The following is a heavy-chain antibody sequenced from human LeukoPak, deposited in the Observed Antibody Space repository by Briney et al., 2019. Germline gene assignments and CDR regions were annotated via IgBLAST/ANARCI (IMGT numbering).Heavy chain of an antibody. Sequence: GRSLRLSCAASGFTFSSYAMHWVRQAPGKGLEWVAVISYDGSNKYYADSVKGRFTISRDNAKNSLYLQMSSLRADDTAVYYCARDRLLYYYDSGPTGHFQHWGQGTLVTV. J-gene: IGHJ1*01. V-gene: IGHV3-30-3*01. CDR3: ARDRLLYYYDSGPTGHFQH. D-gene: IGHD3-22*01. CDR2: ISYDGSNK. CDR1: GFTFSSYA.